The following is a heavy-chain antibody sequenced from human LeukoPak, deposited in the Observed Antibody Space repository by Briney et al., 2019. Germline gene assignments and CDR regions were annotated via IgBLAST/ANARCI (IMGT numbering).Heavy chain of an antibody. D-gene: IGHD3-10*01. CDR1: GGSFSGYY. V-gene: IGHV4-34*01. CDR3: ASGGSGSLK. CDR2: INHSGST. J-gene: IGHJ4*02. Sequence: PSETLSLTCAVYGGSFSGYYWSWIRQPPGRGLEWIGEINHSGSTNYNPSLKSRVTISVDTSKNQFSLKLSSVTAADTAVYYCASGGSGSLKWGQGTLVTVSS.